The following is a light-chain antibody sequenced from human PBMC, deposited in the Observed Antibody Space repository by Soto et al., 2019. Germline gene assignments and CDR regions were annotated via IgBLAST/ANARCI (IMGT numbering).Light chain of an antibody. CDR3: QQYNNWPRT. J-gene: IGKJ1*01. V-gene: IGKV3-15*01. Sequence: ELVLTQSPGTLSLSPGEGVTLSCRAGQSVSSNLAWYQQKPGQAPRLLIYGASTRATGIPARFSGSGSGTELTITISSLQSEDFEVYYGQQYNNWPRTFGQGTKVDIK. CDR1: QSVSSN. CDR2: GAS.